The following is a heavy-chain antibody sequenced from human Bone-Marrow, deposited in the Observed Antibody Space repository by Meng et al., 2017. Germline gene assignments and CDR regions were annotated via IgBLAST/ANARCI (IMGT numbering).Heavy chain of an antibody. Sequence: QVQVVKAGAEVKRPGSSVKVSGKDSCGYFSSYAISWVRQAPGQGLEWMGGIIPIFGTANYAQKFQGRVTITADKSTSTAYMELSSLRSEDTAVYYCARAWNYYDSSGYYYYFDYWGQGTLVTVSS. V-gene: IGHV1-69*06. CDR2: IIPIFGTA. D-gene: IGHD3-22*01. J-gene: IGHJ4*02. CDR3: ARAWNYYDSSGYYYYFDY. CDR1: CGYFSSYA.